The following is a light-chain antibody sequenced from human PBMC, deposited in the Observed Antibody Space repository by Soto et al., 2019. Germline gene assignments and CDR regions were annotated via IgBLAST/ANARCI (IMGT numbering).Light chain of an antibody. CDR3: ASHTTSRSMV. J-gene: IGLJ3*02. CDR1: SSDVGSYDC. CDR2: EVS. Sequence: QSALTQPPSVSGSPGQSVTISCTGTSSDVGSYDCVSWYHQPPGTAPKVIIYEVSNRPSGVPDRFSGSKSGNTASLTISGLQAEDEGDYYCASHTTSRSMVFGGGTKLTVL. V-gene: IGLV2-18*02.